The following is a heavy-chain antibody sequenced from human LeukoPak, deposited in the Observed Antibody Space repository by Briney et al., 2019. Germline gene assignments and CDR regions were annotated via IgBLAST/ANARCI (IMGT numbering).Heavy chain of an antibody. D-gene: IGHD4-17*01. V-gene: IGHV3-23*01. CDR3: AKGHSDHGAVDY. CDR1: GFTVSNYA. J-gene: IGHJ4*02. CDR2: ISGSGTTT. Sequence: GGSLRLSCAASGFTVSNYAMSWVRQAPGKGLEWVSGISGSGTTTYYADSVQGRLTISRDNSKNTLYLQMNGLRDEDTAVYYCAKGHSDHGAVDYWGQGTLVTVSS.